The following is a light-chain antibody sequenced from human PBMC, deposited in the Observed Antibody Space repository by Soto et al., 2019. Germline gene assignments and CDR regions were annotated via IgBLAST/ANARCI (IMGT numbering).Light chain of an antibody. Sequence: QSVLTQPASVSGSPGQSITISCTGTSSDVGSYNLVSWYQQHPGKAPKLMIYEVSKRPSGVSNRFSGSKSGNTASLTTSGRQAEDEADYYCCSYAGSSTYVFGTGT. CDR3: CSYAGSSTYV. CDR2: EVS. V-gene: IGLV2-23*02. J-gene: IGLJ1*01. CDR1: SSDVGSYNL.